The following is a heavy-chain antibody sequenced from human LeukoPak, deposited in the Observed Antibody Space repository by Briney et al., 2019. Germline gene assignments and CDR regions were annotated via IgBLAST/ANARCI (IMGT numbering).Heavy chain of an antibody. J-gene: IGHJ4*02. CDR1: GFTFSSYA. CDR2: ISGSGGST. CDR3: AKADYYADHLFDY. Sequence: GGSLRLSCAASGFTFSSYAMTWVRQAPGKGLEWVSAISGSGGSTYYADSVKGRFTISRDNSKNSLYLQMNSLKAEDTAVYYCAKADYYADHLFDYWGQGTLVTVSS. V-gene: IGHV3-23*01. D-gene: IGHD3-10*01.